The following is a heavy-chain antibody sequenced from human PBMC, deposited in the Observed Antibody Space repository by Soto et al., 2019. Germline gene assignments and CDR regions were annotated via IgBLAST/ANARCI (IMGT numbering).Heavy chain of an antibody. CDR1: GFTFSSYW. D-gene: IGHD3-22*01. CDR3: ARSAHYDEGYFDY. CDR2: ISNDGSNK. J-gene: IGHJ4*02. Sequence: GGSLRLSCAASGFTFSSYWMHWVRQAPGKGLEWVAVISNDGSNKYYADSVKGRFTISRDNSKNTLYLQMNSLRAEDTAVYYCARSAHYDEGYFDYWGQGTLVTVSS. V-gene: IGHV3-33*08.